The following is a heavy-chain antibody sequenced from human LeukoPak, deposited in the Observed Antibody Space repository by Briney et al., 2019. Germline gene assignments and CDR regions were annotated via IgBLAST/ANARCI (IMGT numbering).Heavy chain of an antibody. CDR1: GGSISSGSYY. V-gene: IGHV4-61*02. CDR2: MYTSGST. CDR3: ARAPLSYCSSTSCHPPGYYYYMDV. D-gene: IGHD2-2*01. Sequence: SQTLSLTCTVSGGSISSGSYYWSWIPQPAAQGLEYIGRMYTSGSTPSNPSLKSRVTISVDTPKNQFSLKLSSVTAADTAVYYCARAPLSYCSSTSCHPPGYYYYMDVWGKGTTVTVSS. J-gene: IGHJ6*03.